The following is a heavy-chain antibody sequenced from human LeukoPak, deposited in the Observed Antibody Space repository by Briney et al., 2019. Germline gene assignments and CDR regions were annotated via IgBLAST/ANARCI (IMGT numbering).Heavy chain of an antibody. CDR2: IIPIFGTA. CDR3: ARGSGWDPSRGY. D-gene: IGHD6-19*01. V-gene: IGHV1-69*13. CDR1: GGTFSSYA. J-gene: IGHJ4*02. Sequence: ASVKVSCKASGGTFSSYAISWLRQAPGQGLEWMGGIIPIFGTAKYAQKFQGRVTITADESTSTAYMELSSLRSEDTAVYYCARGSGWDPSRGYWGPGTLVTVSS.